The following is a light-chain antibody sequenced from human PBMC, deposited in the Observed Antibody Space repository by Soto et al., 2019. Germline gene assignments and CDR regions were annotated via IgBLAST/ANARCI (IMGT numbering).Light chain of an antibody. Sequence: DIQMTQSPATLSASVGDRVTITWRASQSISSWLAWYQQKPGKAPKLLIYDASSLESGVPSRFSGSGSGTEFTLTISSLQPDDFATYYCQQYNTEGTFGQGTKVDIK. V-gene: IGKV1-5*01. CDR3: QQYNTEGT. J-gene: IGKJ1*01. CDR2: DAS. CDR1: QSISSW.